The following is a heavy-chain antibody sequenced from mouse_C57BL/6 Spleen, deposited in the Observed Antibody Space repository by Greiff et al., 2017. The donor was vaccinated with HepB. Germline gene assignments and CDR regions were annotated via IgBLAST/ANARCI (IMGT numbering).Heavy chain of an antibody. CDR1: GFSLTSYG. CDR2: IWSGGST. J-gene: IGHJ1*03. V-gene: IGHV2-2*01. D-gene: IGHD2-1*01. Sequence: QVQLKESGPGLVQPSQSLSITCTVSGFSLTSYGVHWVRQSPGKGLEWLGVIWSGGSTDYNAAFISRLSISKDNSKSQVFFKMNSLQADDTAIYYCARDLYYGNFWYFDVWGTGTTVTVSS. CDR3: ARDLYYGNFWYFDV.